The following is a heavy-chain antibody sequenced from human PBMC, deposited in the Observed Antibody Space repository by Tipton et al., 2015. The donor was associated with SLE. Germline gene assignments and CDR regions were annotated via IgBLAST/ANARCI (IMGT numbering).Heavy chain of an antibody. D-gene: IGHD4-17*01. CDR3: ARGDYAWADY. J-gene: IGHJ4*02. V-gene: IGHV4-4*08. CDR1: GGSGNSITSHY. Sequence: TLSLTCTVSGGSGNSITSHYWSWIRQPPGKGLEWIGYIYTTGSTNYNPSLKRRVTISVATSKNQFSLNMKSVTAADTAVYYCARGDYAWADYWGQGTQVTVSS. CDR2: IYTTGST.